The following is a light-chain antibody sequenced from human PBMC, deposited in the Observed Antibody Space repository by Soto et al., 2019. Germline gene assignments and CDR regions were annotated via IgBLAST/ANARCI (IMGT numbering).Light chain of an antibody. J-gene: IGKJ1*01. Sequence: EVVLTQSPGTLSLSPGEGATLSCRASQSVSSNYFAWYQQKAGQAPRLLIYGISTRATGIPDRFSGSGSGTDFALTISRLEAEDFARYYCEQYGSSPRTFGQGTRVEIK. CDR3: EQYGSSPRT. V-gene: IGKV3-20*01. CDR2: GIS. CDR1: QSVSSNY.